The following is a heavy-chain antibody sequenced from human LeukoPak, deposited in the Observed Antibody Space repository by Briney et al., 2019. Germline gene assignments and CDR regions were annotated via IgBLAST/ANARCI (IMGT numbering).Heavy chain of an antibody. D-gene: IGHD3-22*01. V-gene: IGHV3-23*01. Sequence: PGGSLRLSCAASGFTVSSNYMSWVRQAPGKGLEWVSAISGSGGSTYYADSVKGRFTISRDNSKNTLYLQMNSLRVEDTAVYYCVRERFNNDYEAWGQGILVTVSS. CDR1: GFTVSSNY. CDR2: ISGSGGST. CDR3: VRERFNNDYEA. J-gene: IGHJ5*02.